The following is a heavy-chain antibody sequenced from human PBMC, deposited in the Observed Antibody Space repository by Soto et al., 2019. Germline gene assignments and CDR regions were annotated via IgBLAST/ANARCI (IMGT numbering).Heavy chain of an antibody. V-gene: IGHV1-46*03. CDR3: ARGDYYDILTGYYQEGGYWFDP. D-gene: IGHD3-9*01. Sequence: ASVKVSCKASGGTFSSYAISWVRQAPGQGLEWMGIINPSGGSTSYAQKFQGRVTMTRDTSTSTVYMELSSLRSEDTAVYYCARGDYYDILTGYYQEGGYWFDPWGQGTLVTVSS. CDR1: GGTFSSYA. J-gene: IGHJ5*02. CDR2: INPSGGST.